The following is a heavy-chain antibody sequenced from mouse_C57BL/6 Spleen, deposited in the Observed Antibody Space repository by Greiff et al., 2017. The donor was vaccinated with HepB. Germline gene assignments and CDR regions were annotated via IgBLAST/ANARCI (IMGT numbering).Heavy chain of an antibody. CDR3: ARANYYGSSLDV. D-gene: IGHD1-1*01. CDR1: GYTFTSYW. V-gene: IGHV1-64*01. Sequence: QVQLQQPGAELVKPGASVKLSCKASGYTFTSYWMHWVKQRPGQGLEWIGMIHPNSGSTNYNEKFKSKATLTVDKSSSTAYMQLSSLTSEDSAVYYCARANYYGSSLDVWGTGTTVTVSS. CDR2: IHPNSGST. J-gene: IGHJ1*03.